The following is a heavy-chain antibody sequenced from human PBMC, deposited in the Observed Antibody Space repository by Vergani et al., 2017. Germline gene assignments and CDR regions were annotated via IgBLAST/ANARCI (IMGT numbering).Heavy chain of an antibody. Sequence: QVQLQESGPGLVKPSQTLSLTCTVSGGSISSGDYYWSWIRQPPGKGLEWIGYIYYSGSTYYNPSLKSRVTIAVDTSNNQFSLKLSSVTAADTAVYYCARGDWGDSSGYYYDYWGQGTLVTVSS. D-gene: IGHD3-22*01. CDR1: GGSISSGDYY. CDR3: ARGDWGDSSGYYYDY. CDR2: IYYSGST. J-gene: IGHJ4*02. V-gene: IGHV4-30-4*08.